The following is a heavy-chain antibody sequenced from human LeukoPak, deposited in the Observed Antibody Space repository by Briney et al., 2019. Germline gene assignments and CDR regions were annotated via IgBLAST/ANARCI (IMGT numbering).Heavy chain of an antibody. V-gene: IGHV6-1*01. CDR2: TYYRSKWYN. Sequence: SQTLSLTCAISGDSVSANGAAWNWIGQSPSRGHEWLGRTYYRSKWYNDYAVSVKSRITINPDTSKNQFSLQLNSVTPEDTAVYYCARVPYYDFQADAFDIWGQGTMVTVSS. J-gene: IGHJ3*02. D-gene: IGHD3-3*01. CDR3: ARVPYYDFQADAFDI. CDR1: GDSVSANGAA.